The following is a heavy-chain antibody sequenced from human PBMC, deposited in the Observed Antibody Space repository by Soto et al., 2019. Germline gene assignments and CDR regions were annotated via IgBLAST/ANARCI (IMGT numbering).Heavy chain of an antibody. J-gene: IGHJ6*02. CDR3: ARDGRVSFYYYGMDV. Sequence: QVQLVQSGGEVKKPGASVKVSCKASAYTFTNYGISWVRQAPGQGLEWMGWISAYNGNINYAQNVRDRVTLTTDPSTETSYMELRSLRPDDTAVYYCARDGRVSFYYYGMDVWGQGTTVIVSS. V-gene: IGHV1-18*01. CDR2: ISAYNGNI. CDR1: AYTFTNYG.